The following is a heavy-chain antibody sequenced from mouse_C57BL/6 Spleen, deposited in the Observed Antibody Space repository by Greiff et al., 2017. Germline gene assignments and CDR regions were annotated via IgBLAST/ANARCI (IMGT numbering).Heavy chain of an antibody. CDR2: IYPRSGNT. Sequence: VQLKESGAELARPGASVKLSCKASGYTFTSYGISWVKQRTGQGLEWIGEIYPRSGNTYYNEKVKGKATLTADKSSSTAYMELRSLTSEDSAVYFCARKEFAYWGQGALVTVSA. CDR3: ARKEFAY. J-gene: IGHJ3*01. CDR1: GYTFTSYG. V-gene: IGHV1-81*01.